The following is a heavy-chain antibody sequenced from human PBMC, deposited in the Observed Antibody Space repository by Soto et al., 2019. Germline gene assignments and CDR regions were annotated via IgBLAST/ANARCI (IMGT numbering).Heavy chain of an antibody. CDR1: GFTFTSSA. J-gene: IGHJ6*02. Sequence: ASVKVSRKASGFTFTSSAVQWVRQARGQSLEWIGWIVVCSGNTNYAQKFQERATITRDMSTSAAYMELSSLRSDDPDVYYCAAADPEDIVVVPAAAYYYYCMDVWGQGTTVTVSS. CDR3: AAADPEDIVVVPAAAYYYYCMDV. CDR2: IVVCSGNT. V-gene: IGHV1-58*01. D-gene: IGHD2-2*01.